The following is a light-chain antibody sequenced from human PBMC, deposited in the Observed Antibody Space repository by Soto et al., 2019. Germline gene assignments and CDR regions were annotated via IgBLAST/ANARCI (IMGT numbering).Light chain of an antibody. J-gene: IGKJ2*01. CDR3: QQYDIWPPYT. V-gene: IGKV3-15*01. CDR1: QSVSSSY. Sequence: EIMLTQSPGTLSLSPGERATLSCRAIQSVSSSYLPWYQQRPGQAPRLLIYDASTRATGIPPRFSGGGSGTEFTVTISSLQSEDFAIYYCQQYDIWPPYTLAQGTKVEIK. CDR2: DAS.